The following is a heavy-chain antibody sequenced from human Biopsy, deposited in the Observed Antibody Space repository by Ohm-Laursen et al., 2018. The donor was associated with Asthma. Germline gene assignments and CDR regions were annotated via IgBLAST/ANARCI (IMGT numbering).Heavy chain of an antibody. Sequence: SLRLSCAASGFTFSSYWMSWVRQAPGKGLEWVANINQDGSEKYYVDSVKGRFTISRDNAKNSLYLQMNSLRAEDTAVYYCARDRPIPMVRGVIITFDPWGQGTLVTVSS. J-gene: IGHJ5*02. D-gene: IGHD3-10*01. CDR2: INQDGSEK. V-gene: IGHV3-7*05. CDR1: GFTFSSYW. CDR3: ARDRPIPMVRGVIITFDP.